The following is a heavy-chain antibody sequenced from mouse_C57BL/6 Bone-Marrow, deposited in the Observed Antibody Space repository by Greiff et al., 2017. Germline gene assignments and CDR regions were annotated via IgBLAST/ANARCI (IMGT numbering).Heavy chain of an antibody. CDR3: ARWFITTVVEDY. J-gene: IGHJ2*01. Sequence: VQLQQSGPELVKPGASVKISCKASGYTLTDYYMNWVKQSHGKSLEWIGDINPNNGGTSYNQKFKGKATLTVDKSSSTAYMELRSLTSEDSAVYYCARWFITTVVEDYWGQGTTLTVSS. CDR1: GYTLTDYY. CDR2: INPNNGGT. D-gene: IGHD1-1*01. V-gene: IGHV1-26*01.